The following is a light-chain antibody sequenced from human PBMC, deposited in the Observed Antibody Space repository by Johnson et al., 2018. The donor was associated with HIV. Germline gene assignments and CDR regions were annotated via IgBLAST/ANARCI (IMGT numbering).Light chain of an antibody. V-gene: IGLV1-51*02. CDR1: SFNIGNNY. Sequence: QSVLTQPPSVSAAPGQKVTISCSGSSFNIGNNYVSWYQQLPGTAPKLLIYENNKRPSGIPDRFSGSKSGTSATLGITGLQTGDEADYYCGTWDSNLSAYVFGTGTKFTFL. CDR2: ENN. J-gene: IGLJ1*01. CDR3: GTWDSNLSAYV.